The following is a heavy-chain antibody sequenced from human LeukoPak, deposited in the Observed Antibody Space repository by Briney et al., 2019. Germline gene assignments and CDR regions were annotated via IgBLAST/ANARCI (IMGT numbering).Heavy chain of an antibody. J-gene: IGHJ3*02. CDR2: INPSGGST. V-gene: IGHV1-46*01. D-gene: IGHD1-26*01. CDR1: GYTFTSYY. CDR3: ARDLSRYSGSYSEPYDI. Sequence: ASVKVSCKASGYTFTSYYMHWVRQAPGQGLEWMGIINPSGGSTSYAQKFQGGVTMTRDTSTSTVYMELSSLRSEDTAVYYCARDLSRYSGSYSEPYDIWGQGTMVTVSS.